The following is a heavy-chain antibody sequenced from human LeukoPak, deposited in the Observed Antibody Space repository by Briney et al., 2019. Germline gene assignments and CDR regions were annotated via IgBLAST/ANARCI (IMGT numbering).Heavy chain of an antibody. CDR3: ARRAPNYYGSGSYRH. D-gene: IGHD3-10*01. CDR1: GGSFSSGVYY. J-gene: IGHJ4*02. V-gene: IGHV4-61*02. CDR2: IYTNGST. Sequence: SETLSLTCTVSGGSFSSGVYYWSWIRQPAGKGLEWIGRIYTNGSTNYNPSLRSRVTISVDTSKNQFSLKLSSVTAADTAVYYCARRAPNYYGSGSYRHWGQGTLVTVSS.